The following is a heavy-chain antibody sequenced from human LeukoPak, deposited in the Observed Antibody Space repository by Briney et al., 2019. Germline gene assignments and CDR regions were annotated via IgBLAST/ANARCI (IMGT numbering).Heavy chain of an antibody. CDR1: GFTFTNTW. Sequence: PGGSLRLSCAASGFTFTNTWMNWVRQAPGKGLEWVGRIRSKTDGGTTDYAAPVKGRFTISRDDSRNTLYLQLNSLKSEDTAVYYCTTVGYDSSGYYSYYFDCWGQGTLVTASS. V-gene: IGHV3-15*07. CDR2: IRSKTDGGTT. J-gene: IGHJ4*02. D-gene: IGHD3-22*01. CDR3: TTVGYDSSGYYSYYFDC.